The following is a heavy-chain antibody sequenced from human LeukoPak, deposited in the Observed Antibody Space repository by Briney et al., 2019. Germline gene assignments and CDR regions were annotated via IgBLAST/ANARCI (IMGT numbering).Heavy chain of an antibody. Sequence: GGSLRLSCAASGFTFSSYGMHWVRQAPGKGLEWVAVISYDGSNKYYADSVKGRFTISRDNSKNTLYLQTNSLRAEDTAVYYCAKEYGSEWFGELFHPWGQGTLVTVSS. CDR1: GFTFSSYG. CDR3: AKEYGSEWFGELFHP. CDR2: ISYDGSNK. D-gene: IGHD3-10*01. J-gene: IGHJ5*02. V-gene: IGHV3-30*18.